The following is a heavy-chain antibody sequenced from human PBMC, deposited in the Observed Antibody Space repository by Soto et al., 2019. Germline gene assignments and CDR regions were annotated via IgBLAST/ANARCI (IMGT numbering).Heavy chain of an antibody. V-gene: IGHV6-1*01. D-gene: IGHD3-3*01. CDR2: TYYRSKWYN. J-gene: IGHJ4*02. CDR1: GDSFSINSAA. CDR3: ARDRATIFGVVIVDY. Sequence: QXLSLTCSISGDSFSINSAAWNWIRQSPSRGLEWLGRTYYRSKWYNDYAVSVKSRITINPDTSKNQFSLQLNSVTPEDTAVYYCARDRATIFGVVIVDYWGQGTLVTVSS.